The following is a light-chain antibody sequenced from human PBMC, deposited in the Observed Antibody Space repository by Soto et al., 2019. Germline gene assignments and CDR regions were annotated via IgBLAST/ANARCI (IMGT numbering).Light chain of an antibody. V-gene: IGKV3-15*01. Sequence: EIVMTQSLATLSASPGDRATLSCWASQSLNNNLVWYQQKPGLPPRLLIYHASTRAAGVPARFSGSGYGTEFTLTISSLQSEDFAVYYCQQFEQWPPLFSFGQGTRVEIK. CDR3: QQFEQWPPLFS. CDR1: QSLNNN. J-gene: IGKJ2*01. CDR2: HAS.